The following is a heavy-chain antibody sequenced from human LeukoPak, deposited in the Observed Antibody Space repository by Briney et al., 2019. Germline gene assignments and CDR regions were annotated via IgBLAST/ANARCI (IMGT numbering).Heavy chain of an antibody. CDR1: GFTFSSYW. CDR3: ARLSGKQLWLLWEYYHYYYMDV. D-gene: IGHD5-18*01. J-gene: IGHJ6*03. V-gene: IGHV3-7*01. Sequence: GGSLRLSCAASGFTFSSYWMSWVRQAPGKGLEWVANIKQDGSEKYYVDSVKGRFTISRDNAKNSLYLQMNSLRAEDTAVYYCARLSGKQLWLLWEYYHYYYMDVWGKGTTVTISS. CDR2: IKQDGSEK.